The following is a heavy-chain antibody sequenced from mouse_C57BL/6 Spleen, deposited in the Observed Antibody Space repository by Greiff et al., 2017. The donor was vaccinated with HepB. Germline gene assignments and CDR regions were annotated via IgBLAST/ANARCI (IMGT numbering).Heavy chain of an antibody. Sequence: EVQLQQSGPVLVKPGASVKMSCKASGYTFTDYYMNWVKQSHGKSLEWIGVINPYNGGTSYNQKFKGKATLTVDKSSSTAYMELNSLTSEDSAVYYCATLADGYLMDYWGQGTSVTVSS. CDR3: ATLADGYLMDY. CDR1: GYTFTDYY. D-gene: IGHD2-3*01. V-gene: IGHV1-19*01. CDR2: INPYNGGT. J-gene: IGHJ4*01.